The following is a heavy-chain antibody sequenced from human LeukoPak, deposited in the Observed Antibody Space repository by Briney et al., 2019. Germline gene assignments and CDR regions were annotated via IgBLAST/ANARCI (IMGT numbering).Heavy chain of an antibody. CDR3: AGAVAGTFYFDY. CDR1: GGSFSGYY. J-gene: IGHJ4*02. Sequence: SETLSLTCAVYGGSFSGYYWSWIRQPPGKGLEWIGEINHSGSTNYNPSLKSRVTISVGTSKNQFSLRLSSVTAADTAVYYCAGAVAGTFYFDYWGQGALVTVSS. CDR2: INHSGST. D-gene: IGHD6-19*01. V-gene: IGHV4-34*01.